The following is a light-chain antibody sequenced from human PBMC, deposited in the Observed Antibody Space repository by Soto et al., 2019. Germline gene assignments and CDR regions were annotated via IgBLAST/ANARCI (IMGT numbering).Light chain of an antibody. CDR1: SSDVGGHDY. CDR3: NSYTSSGALV. CDR2: EVS. J-gene: IGLJ3*02. Sequence: QSVLTRPASVSGSPGQSITISCTGTSSDVGGHDYVSWYQQHPGKAPKPLIYEVSYRPSGVSNRFSGSKSGNTASLTISGLQAEDEADYYCNSYTSSGALVFGGGTKVTVL. V-gene: IGLV2-14*03.